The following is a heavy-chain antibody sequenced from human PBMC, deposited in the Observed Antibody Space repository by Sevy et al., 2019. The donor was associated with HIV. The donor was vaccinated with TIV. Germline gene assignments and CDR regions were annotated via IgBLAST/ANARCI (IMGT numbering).Heavy chain of an antibody. D-gene: IGHD6-13*01. CDR3: ARLDGIAAAGS. J-gene: IGHJ4*02. V-gene: IGHV4-39*01. CDR1: GGSISSSSYY. Sequence: SETLSLTCTVSGGSISSSSYYWGWIRQPPGKGLEWIGSIYYSGSTYYHPSLKSRVTISVDTSKNQFSLKLSSVTAADTAVYYCARLDGIAAAGSWGQGTLVTVSS. CDR2: IYYSGST.